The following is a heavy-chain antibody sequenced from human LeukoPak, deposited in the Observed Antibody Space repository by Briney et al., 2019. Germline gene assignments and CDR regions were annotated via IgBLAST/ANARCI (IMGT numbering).Heavy chain of an antibody. D-gene: IGHD6-13*01. CDR3: ARAPLIAAALDY. Sequence: SETLSLTCTVSGGSISSSSYYWGWIRQPPGKGLEWIGSIYYSGSTYYNPSLKSRVTISVDTSKNQFSLKLSSVTAADTAVYYCARAPLIAAALDYWGQGTLVTVSS. CDR2: IYYSGST. J-gene: IGHJ4*02. CDR1: GGSISSSSYY. V-gene: IGHV4-39*01.